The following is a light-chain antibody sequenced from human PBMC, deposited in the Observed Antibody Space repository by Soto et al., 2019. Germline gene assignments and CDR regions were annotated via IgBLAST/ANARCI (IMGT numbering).Light chain of an antibody. Sequence: EIVMTQSPVNMSVSPGERATLSCRASQIVGGNLAWYQQKPGQAPGLLIYGASSRATGIPDRFSGSGSGTDFTLTISRLEPEDFAVYYCHQYGTSPWTFGQGTKVDIK. CDR3: HQYGTSPWT. CDR2: GAS. V-gene: IGKV3-20*01. J-gene: IGKJ1*01. CDR1: QIVGGN.